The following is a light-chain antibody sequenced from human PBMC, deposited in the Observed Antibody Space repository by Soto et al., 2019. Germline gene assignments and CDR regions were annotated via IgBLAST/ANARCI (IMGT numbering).Light chain of an antibody. CDR2: ANS. J-gene: IGLJ2*01. CDR1: TSNIGAGYD. CDR3: QSYANSPSGWI. V-gene: IGLV1-40*01. Sequence: SVLKQTASVSRAQGRRVSISCTGSTSNIGAGYDVHWYQQLPGTAPKLLIYANSNRPSGVPDRFSGSKSGTSASLAITGLQAEDEADYYCQSYANSPSGWIFGGGTQLTVL.